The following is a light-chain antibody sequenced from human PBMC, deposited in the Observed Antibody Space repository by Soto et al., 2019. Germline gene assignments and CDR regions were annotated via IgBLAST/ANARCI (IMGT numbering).Light chain of an antibody. V-gene: IGLV2-23*01. CDR2: EGN. CDR1: GSDVLTFDA. J-gene: IGLJ3*02. CDR3: CSYVYTNSWV. Sequence: QSVLTQPASVSGSPGQSITISCTGTGSDVLTFDAVSWYQHQPGRAPKLIIYEGNKRPSGVSHRFSGPRSGNMASLTISGLQPEDEADYYRCSYVYTNSWVFGGGTQLTDL.